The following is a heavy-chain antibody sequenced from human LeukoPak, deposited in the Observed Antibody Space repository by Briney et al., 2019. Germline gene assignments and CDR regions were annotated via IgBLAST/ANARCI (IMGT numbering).Heavy chain of an antibody. CDR1: GFAFNFYA. CDR3: EKPIGGGLAVSADWLDP. J-gene: IGHJ5*02. CDR2: INAHGINT. V-gene: IGHV3-23*01. Sequence: GGSLRLSCAASGFAFNFYAMSWVRQAPGKGLQWVATINAHGINTYYADSVRGRVTISIDNSKDRLCMQIDSLRAEDPAIYFCEKPIGGGLAVSADWLDPWGQGTAVIVPP. D-gene: IGHD6-19*01.